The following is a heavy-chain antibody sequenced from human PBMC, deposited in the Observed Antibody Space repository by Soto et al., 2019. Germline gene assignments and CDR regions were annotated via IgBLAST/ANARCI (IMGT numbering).Heavy chain of an antibody. Sequence: QVQLQQWGAGLLKPSETLSLTCAVYGGSFSGYYWSWIRQPPGKGLEWLGEINHSGSTNYNPSLKSRDTISVDPSKNQFSLKLSSVTAADTAVYYCASQRGIAAAGNDAFDIWGQGTMVNVSS. D-gene: IGHD6-13*01. V-gene: IGHV4-34*01. CDR3: ASQRGIAAAGNDAFDI. J-gene: IGHJ3*02. CDR1: GGSFSGYY. CDR2: INHSGST.